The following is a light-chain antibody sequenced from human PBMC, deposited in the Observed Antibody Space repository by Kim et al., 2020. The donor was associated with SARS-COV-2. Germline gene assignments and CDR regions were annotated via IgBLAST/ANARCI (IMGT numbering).Light chain of an antibody. CDR1: QDVSNW. V-gene: IGKV1-12*01. CDR3: QQTYSFPLI. CDR2: SAS. J-gene: IGKJ4*01. Sequence: DILMTQSPSSVSASVGDRVTITCRASQDVSNWLVWYQQKPGKAPQLLIYSASSLQSGVPSRFSGRGSGTDFTLTISSLQPGDFATYYCQQTYSFPLIFGGGTKVDIK.